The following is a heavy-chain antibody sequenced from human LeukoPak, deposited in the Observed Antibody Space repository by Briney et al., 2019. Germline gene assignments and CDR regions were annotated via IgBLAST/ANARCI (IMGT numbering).Heavy chain of an antibody. J-gene: IGHJ4*02. CDR1: GGSIRHFF. Sequence: SETLSLTGTGSGGSIRHFFWSWIRQPPGKGLEGIGYIYSSGGTNYNPSLKSRVTISEDTSKNQFSLKLTSVTAADTAVYYCARLADTTLANYFLDYWGQGTLVTVSS. V-gene: IGHV4-4*09. D-gene: IGHD5-24*01. CDR2: IYSSGGT. CDR3: ARLADTTLANYFLDY.